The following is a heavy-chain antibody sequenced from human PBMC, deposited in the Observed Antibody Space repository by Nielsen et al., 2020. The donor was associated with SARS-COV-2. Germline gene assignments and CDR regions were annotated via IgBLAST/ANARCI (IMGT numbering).Heavy chain of an antibody. CDR2: IDYEGCLT. CDR1: GFGLSNYW. J-gene: IGHJ4*02. D-gene: IGHD7-27*01. CDR3: ARDDDNWGSLAY. Sequence: GESLKISCAASGFGLSNYWMYWVRQSPEKGLMWVAHIDYEGCLTSYADSVKGRFTISRDNAKNIVYLQMNSLRVEDTAVYYCARDDDNWGSLAYWGQGTLVTVSS. V-gene: IGHV3-74*01.